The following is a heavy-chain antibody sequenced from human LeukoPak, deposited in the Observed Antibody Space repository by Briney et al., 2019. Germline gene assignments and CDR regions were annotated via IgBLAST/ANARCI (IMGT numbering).Heavy chain of an antibody. Sequence: SETLSLTCAVYGGSFGGYYWSWIRQPPGKGLEWIGEINHSGSTNYNPSLKSRVTISVDTSKNQFSLKLSSVTAADTAVYYCAGATYDSSGYPGYFQHWGQGTLVTVSS. V-gene: IGHV4-34*01. CDR1: GGSFGGYY. D-gene: IGHD3-22*01. CDR2: INHSGST. J-gene: IGHJ1*01. CDR3: AGATYDSSGYPGYFQH.